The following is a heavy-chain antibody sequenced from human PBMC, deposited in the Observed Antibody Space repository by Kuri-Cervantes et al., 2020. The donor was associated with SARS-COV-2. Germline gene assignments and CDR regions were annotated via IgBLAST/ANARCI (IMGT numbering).Heavy chain of an antibody. V-gene: IGHV1-2*02. D-gene: IGHD2-2*02. CDR1: GYTFTGYY. CDR2: IDPNSGGT. J-gene: IGHJ4*02. CDR3: AVYCSSTSCYNQ. Sequence: ASVKVSCKASGYTFTGYYMHWVRQAPGQGLEWMGWIDPNSGGTNYAQKFQGRVTMTRDTSISTACMELSRLRSDDTAVYYCAVYCSSTSCYNQWGQGTLVTVSS.